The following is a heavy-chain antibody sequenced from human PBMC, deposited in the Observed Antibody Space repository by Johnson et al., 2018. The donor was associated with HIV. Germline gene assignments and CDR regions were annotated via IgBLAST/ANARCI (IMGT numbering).Heavy chain of an antibody. V-gene: IGHV3-30*04. J-gene: IGHJ3*02. CDR1: GFTFSSYA. CDR2: ISYDGGNK. CDR3: ARDHGQLWLLPAFDI. Sequence: QMLLVESGGGLVQPGGSLRLSCAASGFTFSSYAMHWVRQAPGKGLEWVAVISYDGGNKYYADSVKGRFTISRDNSKNTLYLQMNSLRVEDTAVYYCARDHGQLWLLPAFDIWGQGTMVTVSS. D-gene: IGHD5-18*01.